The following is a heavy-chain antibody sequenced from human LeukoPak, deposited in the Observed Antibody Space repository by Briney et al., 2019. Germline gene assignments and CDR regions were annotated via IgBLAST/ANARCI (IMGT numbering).Heavy chain of an antibody. CDR2: LYNAGST. V-gene: IGHV3-53*05. CDR1: GFIVSNNY. Sequence: GGSLRLSCVASGFIVSNNYMSRVRQAPGKGLEWVSVLYNAGSTYYADSVKGRFTISRDNSKDTLYLQMSSLRAEDTAVYYCARDLSGRYACDYWGQGTLVTVSS. J-gene: IGHJ4*02. CDR3: ARDLSGRYACDY. D-gene: IGHD3-16*01.